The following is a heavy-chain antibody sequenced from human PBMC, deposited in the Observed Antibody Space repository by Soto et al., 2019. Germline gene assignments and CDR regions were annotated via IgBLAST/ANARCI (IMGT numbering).Heavy chain of an antibody. J-gene: IGHJ4*02. CDR1: GFNFSTYA. Sequence: QVQLVESGGGVVQPGRSLRLSCAASGFNFSTYAMDWVRQAPGKGLEWVAVMSYDGSNTYYADSVKGRFTISRDNSKNTLYLQMNSLRPADTGAYYCAKRKRGAPVSYFDFWGQGTLVTVSS. CDR2: MSYDGSNT. D-gene: IGHD1-26*01. CDR3: AKRKRGAPVSYFDF. V-gene: IGHV3-30*18.